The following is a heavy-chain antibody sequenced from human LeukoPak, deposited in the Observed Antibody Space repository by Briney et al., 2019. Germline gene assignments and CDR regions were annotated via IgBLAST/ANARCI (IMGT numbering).Heavy chain of an antibody. J-gene: IGHJ3*02. Sequence: GGSLRLSCAASGFTFSTFWMHWVRQTPGKGLVWVSRISNDGSTTHYADSVKGRFTISRDNAKNTLFLHMNSLRAEDTAVYYCAKPARTDAFDIWGQGTMITVSS. CDR1: GFTFSTFW. CDR2: ISNDGSTT. CDR3: AKPARTDAFDI. V-gene: IGHV3-74*01. D-gene: IGHD1-14*01.